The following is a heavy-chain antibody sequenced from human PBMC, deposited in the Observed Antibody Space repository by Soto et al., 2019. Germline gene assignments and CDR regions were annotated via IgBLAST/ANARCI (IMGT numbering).Heavy chain of an antibody. CDR3: TTGCVGNLDLYGIDV. Sequence: AAGKVSCTVSGCTLSELSIDWVRQAPGIGLEWMGSFDPEDGETIYVQKFLGRVTLTEDTSTDTAYLELRSLRSKDTAVYYCTTGCVGNLDLYGIDVWGDLTTVPV. J-gene: IGHJ6*02. D-gene: IGHD1-26*01. CDR1: GCTLSELS. V-gene: IGHV1-24*01. CDR2: FDPEDGET.